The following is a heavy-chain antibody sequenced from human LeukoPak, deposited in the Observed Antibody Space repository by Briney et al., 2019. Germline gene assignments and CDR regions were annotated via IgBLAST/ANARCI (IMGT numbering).Heavy chain of an antibody. CDR1: GGTFSSYA. CDR3: ARIWNWDDGLTFDY. V-gene: IGHV1-69*13. Sequence: SVKVSCKASGGTFSSYAISWVRQAPGQGLEWMGGIIPIFGTANYAQKFQGRVTITADESTSTAYMELSSLRSEDTAVYYCARIWNWDDGLTFDYWGQGTLVTVSS. D-gene: IGHD1-1*01. CDR2: IIPIFGTA. J-gene: IGHJ4*02.